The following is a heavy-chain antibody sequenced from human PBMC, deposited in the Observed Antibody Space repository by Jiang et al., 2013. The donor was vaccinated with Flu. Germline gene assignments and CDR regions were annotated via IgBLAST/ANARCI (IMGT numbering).Heavy chain of an antibody. CDR3: ARLPPLLDAFDI. V-gene: IGHV4-39*01. Sequence: PGLVKPSETLSLTCTVSGGSISSSSYYWGWIRQPPGKGLEWIGSIYYSGSTYYNPSLKSRVTISVDTSKNQFSLKLSSVTAADTAVYYCARLPPLLDAFDIWGQGTMVTVSS. CDR1: GGSISSSSYY. J-gene: IGHJ3*02. CDR2: IYYSGST.